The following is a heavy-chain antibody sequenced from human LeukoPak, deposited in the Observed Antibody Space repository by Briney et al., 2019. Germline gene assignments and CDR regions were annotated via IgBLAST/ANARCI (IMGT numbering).Heavy chain of an antibody. CDR1: GGSISSYY. J-gene: IGHJ4*02. CDR3: AADISRWWYSY. CDR2: IYYGVST. D-gene: IGHD2-15*01. Sequence: SETLSLTCTVSGGSISSYYWSWIRQPPGKVLEWIGYIYYGVSTNDNPSLRRRVTISVDTSKHQFSLKLSSVTAADTAVYFCAADISRWWYSYWGQGTLVTVSS. V-gene: IGHV4-59*12.